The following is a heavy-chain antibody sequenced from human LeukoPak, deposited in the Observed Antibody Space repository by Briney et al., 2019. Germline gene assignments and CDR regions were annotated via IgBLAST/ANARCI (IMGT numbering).Heavy chain of an antibody. CDR2: IYYSGST. CDR3: AREVAHYDFWSGQGWFDP. V-gene: IGHV4-61*01. D-gene: IGHD3-3*01. Sequence: PSETLSLTCTVSGGSVSSGSYYWSWIRQPPGKGLEWIGYIYYSGSTNYNPSLKSRVTISVDTSKNQFSLKLSSVTAADMAVYYCAREVAHYDFWSGQGWFDPWGQGTLITVSS. J-gene: IGHJ5*02. CDR1: GGSVSSGSYY.